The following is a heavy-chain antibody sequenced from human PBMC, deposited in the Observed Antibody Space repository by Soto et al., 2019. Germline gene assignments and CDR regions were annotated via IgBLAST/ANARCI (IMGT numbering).Heavy chain of an antibody. D-gene: IGHD2-21*02. CDR2: IYYSGST. J-gene: IGHJ4*02. CDR1: GGSVCIGVYA. CDR3: ARHFPAYCGGDCYSHPLYY. Sequence: HSGTIALSCTLCGGSVCIGVYAVSLIRQPPGKGLEWIGSIYYSGSTYYNPSLKSRVTISVDTSKNQFSLKLSSVTAADTAVYYCARHFPAYCGGDCYSHPLYYWGQGTLVTVSS. V-gene: IGHV4-39*01.